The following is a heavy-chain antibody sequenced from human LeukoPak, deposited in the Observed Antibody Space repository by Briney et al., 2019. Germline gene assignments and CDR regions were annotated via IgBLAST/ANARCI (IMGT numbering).Heavy chain of an antibody. Sequence: PGGSLRLSCAAPGFTFSSYAMSWVRQAPGKGLERVSAISGSGGSTYYADSVKGRFTISRDNSKNTLYLQMNSLRAEDTAVYYCANGAPGDYDPESFDYWGQGTLVTVSS. CDR3: ANGAPGDYDPESFDY. CDR2: ISGSGGST. D-gene: IGHD3-3*01. V-gene: IGHV3-23*01. CDR1: GFTFSSYA. J-gene: IGHJ4*02.